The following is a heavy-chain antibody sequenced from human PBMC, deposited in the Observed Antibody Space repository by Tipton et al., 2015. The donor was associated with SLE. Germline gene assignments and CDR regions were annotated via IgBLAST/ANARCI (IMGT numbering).Heavy chain of an antibody. Sequence: GSLRLSCAASGFTFSDYSMNWVRQAPGKGLEWVSSISSGGRYTYYADSVKGRFTISRDNSKNTLYLQMNSLRAEDTAVYYCARDIVGTRDFDYWGQGTLVTVSS. CDR3: ARDIVGTRDFDY. CDR1: GFTFSDYS. D-gene: IGHD1-26*01. V-gene: IGHV3-21*01. CDR2: ISSGGRYT. J-gene: IGHJ4*02.